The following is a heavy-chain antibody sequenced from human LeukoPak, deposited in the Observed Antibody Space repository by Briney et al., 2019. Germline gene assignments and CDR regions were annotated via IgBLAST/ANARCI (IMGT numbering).Heavy chain of an antibody. Sequence: SETLSLTCMISGYSINGHYWSWIRQPAGKRRDWIGDIHYKGSTNYNLSLKSRVTISVDTSKNHLSLNLPSVLAADTAIYSCARRDTGWNYCDYWGEGILVTVSS. CDR3: ARRDTGWNYCDY. D-gene: IGHD6-19*01. CDR1: GYSINGHY. CDR2: IHYKGST. J-gene: IGHJ4*02. V-gene: IGHV4-59*08.